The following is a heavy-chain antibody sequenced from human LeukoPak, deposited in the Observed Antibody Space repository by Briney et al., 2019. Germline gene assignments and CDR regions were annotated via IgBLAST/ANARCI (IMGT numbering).Heavy chain of an antibody. CDR2: IYYSGST. Sequence: PSETLSLTCTVSGGSISSSSYYWSWLRQHPGKGLKWVGYIYYSGSTYYNPSLKSRVTISVDMSKDQFSLKLSSVTAADTAVYYCARAYYYDSTASDAFDIWGQGTMVTVSS. J-gene: IGHJ3*02. D-gene: IGHD3-22*01. V-gene: IGHV4-31*03. CDR1: GGSISSSSYY. CDR3: ARAYYYDSTASDAFDI.